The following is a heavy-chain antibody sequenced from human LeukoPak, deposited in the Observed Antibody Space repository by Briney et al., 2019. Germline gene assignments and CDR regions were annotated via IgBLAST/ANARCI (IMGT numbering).Heavy chain of an antibody. Sequence: PGGSLRLSCAASGFTFTKYWMTWVRQAPGKGLEWVGNIKQDGSDKNYMDSVKGRFTISRDNTKNSVYLQMSSLRAEDTAVYYCARWSYGDWYFDLWGRGTLVTVSS. CDR3: ARWSYGDWYFDL. J-gene: IGHJ2*01. CDR2: IKQDGSDK. D-gene: IGHD1-26*01. V-gene: IGHV3-7*01. CDR1: GFTFTKYW.